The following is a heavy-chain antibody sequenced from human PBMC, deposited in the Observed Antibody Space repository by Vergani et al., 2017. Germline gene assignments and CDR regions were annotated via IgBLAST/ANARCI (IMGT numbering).Heavy chain of an antibody. CDR1: GFTFSSYG. V-gene: IGHV3-30*18. CDR2: ISYDGSNK. J-gene: IGHJ4*02. CDR3: AKEQDGDFNFDY. D-gene: IGHD4-17*01. Sequence: QVQLVESGGGVVQPGRSLRLSCAASGFTFSSYGMHWVRQAPGKGLEWVEVISYDGSNKYYADSVKGRFTISRDNSKNTLYLQMNSLRAEDTAVYYCAKEQDGDFNFDYWGQGTLVTVSS.